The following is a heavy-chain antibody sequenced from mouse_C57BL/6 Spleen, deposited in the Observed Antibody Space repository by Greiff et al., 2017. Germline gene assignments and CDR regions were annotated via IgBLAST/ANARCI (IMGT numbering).Heavy chain of an antibody. D-gene: IGHD1-1*01. CDR3: ARGEDYYGSSFWFAY. J-gene: IGHJ3*01. CDR1: GYTFTSYW. V-gene: IGHV1-69*01. CDR2: IDPSDSYT. Sequence: VQLQQPGAELVMPGASVKLSCKASGYTFTSYWMHWVKQRPGQGLEWIGEIDPSDSYTNYNQKFKGKSTLTVYKSSSTAYRQLSSLTSEDSAVYYCARGEDYYGSSFWFAYWGQGTLVTVSA.